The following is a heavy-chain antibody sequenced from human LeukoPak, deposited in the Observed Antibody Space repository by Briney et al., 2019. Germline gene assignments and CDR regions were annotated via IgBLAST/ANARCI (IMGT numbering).Heavy chain of an antibody. D-gene: IGHD3-3*01. CDR1: GFTFSSYA. CDR2: ISYDGSNK. V-gene: IGHV3-30*04. CDR3: VNGPTSNHYFYYFDY. J-gene: IGHJ4*02. Sequence: GGSLRLSCAASGFTFSSYAMHWVRQAPGKGLEWVAVISYDGSNKYYRDSVKGRFTISRDNSKNTLYLQLNSLRSEDTAVYSCVNGPTSNHYFYYFDYWGQGTLVTVSS.